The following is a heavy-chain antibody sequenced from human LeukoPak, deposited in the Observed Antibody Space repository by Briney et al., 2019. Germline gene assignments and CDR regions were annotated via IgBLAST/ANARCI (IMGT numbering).Heavy chain of an antibody. CDR2: NKNNGSST. D-gene: IGHD3-9*01. CDR1: GFAFSNYA. Sequence: GGSLRLSCAASGFAFSNYAMSWVRQAPGKGLELVSANKNNGSSTNYALSVRCRYTINKDNSKNTLYLQMNSVRAEDTAMYYCVLSAGYHYFYDLAVWGQGTTVTVSS. CDR3: VLSAGYHYFYDLAV. J-gene: IGHJ6*02. V-gene: IGHV3-23*01.